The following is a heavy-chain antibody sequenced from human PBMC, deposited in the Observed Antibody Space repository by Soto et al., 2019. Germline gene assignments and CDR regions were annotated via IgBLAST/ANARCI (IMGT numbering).Heavy chain of an antibody. CDR1: CGSISSYY. J-gene: IGHJ5*02. CDR3: ARGADIVVVPNWFDP. Sequence: SETLSLTCTVSCGSISSYYWSWIRQPPGKGLEWIGYIYYSGSTNYNPSLKSRVTISVDTSKNQFSLKLSSVTAADTAVYYCARGADIVVVPNWFDPWGQGTLVTVSS. V-gene: IGHV4-59*01. CDR2: IYYSGST. D-gene: IGHD2-2*01.